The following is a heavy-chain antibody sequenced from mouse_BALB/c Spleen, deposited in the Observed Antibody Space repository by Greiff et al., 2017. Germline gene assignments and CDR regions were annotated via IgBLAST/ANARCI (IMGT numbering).Heavy chain of an antibody. D-gene: IGHD2-3*01. CDR1: GFNIKDTY. CDR2: IDPANGNT. V-gene: IGHV14-3*02. Sequence: EVKLVESGAELVKPGASVKLSCTASGFNIKDTYMHWVKQRPEQGLEWIGRIDPANGNTKYDPKFQGKATITADTSSNTAYLQLSSLTSEDTAVYYCARRGIYDGYYAFDYWGQGTTLTVAS. CDR3: ARRGIYDGYYAFDY. J-gene: IGHJ2*01.